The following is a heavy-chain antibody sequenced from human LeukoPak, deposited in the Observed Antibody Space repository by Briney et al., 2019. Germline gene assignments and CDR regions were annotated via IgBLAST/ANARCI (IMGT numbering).Heavy chain of an antibody. V-gene: IGHV3-30-3*01. CDR2: ISYDGSNK. J-gene: IGHJ4*02. CDR3: AIPEGGYSGYVFDY. CDR1: GLTFSSYA. D-gene: IGHD5-12*01. Sequence: SGGSLRLSCAASGLTFSSYAMHWVRQAPGKGLEWVAVISYDGSNKYYADSVKGRFTISRDNSKNTLYLQMNSLRAEDTAVYYCAIPEGGYSGYVFDYWGQGTLVTVSS.